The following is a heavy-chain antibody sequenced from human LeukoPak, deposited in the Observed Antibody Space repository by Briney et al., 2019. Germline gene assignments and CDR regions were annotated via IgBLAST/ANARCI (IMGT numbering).Heavy chain of an antibody. Sequence: LETLSLTCAVSGYSISSGYYWGWIRQPPGKGLEWIGSIYHSGSTYYNPSLKSRVTISVDTSKNQFSLKLSSVTAADTAVYYCARQAGYFDWLDYWGQGTLVTVSS. CDR3: ARQAGYFDWLDY. CDR1: GYSISSGYY. CDR2: IYHSGST. V-gene: IGHV4-38-2*01. J-gene: IGHJ4*02. D-gene: IGHD3-9*01.